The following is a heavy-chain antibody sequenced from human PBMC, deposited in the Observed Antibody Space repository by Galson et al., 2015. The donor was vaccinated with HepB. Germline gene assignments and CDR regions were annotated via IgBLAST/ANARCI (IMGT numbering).Heavy chain of an antibody. CDR3: ARVTYSRNWFDP. J-gene: IGHJ5*02. V-gene: IGHV2-70*01. CDR1: GFSLSTSGMC. CDR2: IDWDDDK. Sequence: PALVKPTQTLTLTCTFSGFSLSTSGMCVSWIRQPPGKALEWLALIDWDDDKYYSTSLKTRLTISKDTSKNQVVLTMTNMDPVDTTTYYCARVTYSRNWFDPWGQGTLVTVSS. D-gene: IGHD6-13*01.